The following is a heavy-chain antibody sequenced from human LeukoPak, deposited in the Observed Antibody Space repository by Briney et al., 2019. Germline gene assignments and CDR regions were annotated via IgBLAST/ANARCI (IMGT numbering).Heavy chain of an antibody. Sequence: SQTLSLTCTVSGGSISSGNYYWSWIRQPAGKGLEWIGHIYTSENTNYNPSLKSRVTISVDTSKNQFSLRLSSVTAADTAVYYCASVKYYDILTGADYWGQGTLVTVSS. CDR2: IYTSENT. D-gene: IGHD3-9*01. CDR1: GGSISSGNYY. V-gene: IGHV4-61*09. CDR3: ASVKYYDILTGADY. J-gene: IGHJ4*02.